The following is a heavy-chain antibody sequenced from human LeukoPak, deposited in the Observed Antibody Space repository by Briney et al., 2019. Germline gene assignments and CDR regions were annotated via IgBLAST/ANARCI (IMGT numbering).Heavy chain of an antibody. J-gene: IGHJ6*03. CDR3: ARVHYYGSGSYCTDYMDV. CDR1: GGSISSYY. CDR2: IYYSGST. V-gene: IGHV4-59*01. D-gene: IGHD3-10*01. Sequence: SETLSLTCTVSGGSISSYYWSWIRQPPGKGLEWIGYIYYSGSTNYNPSLKSRVTISVDTSKNQFSLKLSSVTAADTAVYYCARVHYYGSGSYCTDYMDVWGKGTTVTVSS.